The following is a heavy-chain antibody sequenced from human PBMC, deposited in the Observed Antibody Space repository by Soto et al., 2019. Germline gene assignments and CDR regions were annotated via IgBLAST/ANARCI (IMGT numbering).Heavy chain of an antibody. CDR3: ARSRLEGRRITMVRGLSWFDP. Sequence: TLFLTCAVSGSYMSSGGYSWSWIRQPPGKGLEWIGYIYHSGSTYYNPSLKSRVTISVDRSKNQFSLRLSSVTAADTAVYYCARSRLEGRRITMVRGLSWFDPWGQGTLVNVS. D-gene: IGHD3-10*01. CDR1: GSYMSSGGYS. V-gene: IGHV4-30-2*01. J-gene: IGHJ5*02. CDR2: IYHSGST.